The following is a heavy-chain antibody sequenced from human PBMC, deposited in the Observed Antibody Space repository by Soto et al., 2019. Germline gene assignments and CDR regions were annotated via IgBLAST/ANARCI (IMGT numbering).Heavy chain of an antibody. D-gene: IGHD1-26*01. V-gene: IGHV3-23*01. CDR1: GFTFSSYA. J-gene: IGHJ4*02. CDR2: ISGSGDST. CDR3: ARRGSGSYYDY. Sequence: EVPLLESGGGLVQPGGSLRLSCAASGFTFSSYAMRWVRQAPVKWLEWVSAISGSGDSTYYADSVKGRFTISRDNSKTTLYLQTNSLSAEDPAVYYCARRGSGSYYDYWGQGTLVTVSS.